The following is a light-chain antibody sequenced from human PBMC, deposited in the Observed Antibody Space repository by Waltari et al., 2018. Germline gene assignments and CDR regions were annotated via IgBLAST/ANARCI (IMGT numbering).Light chain of an antibody. CDR1: QSVNKNY. Sequence: EVVLTQSPGTLSVSPGERATLSCRASQSVNKNYVAWYQQRPGQAPTLLIYGASPRATDIPTRFSGSGSGTDFTLTITRLGPEDFAVYFCQQYGTSPFTFGPGTKVDLK. CDR2: GAS. J-gene: IGKJ3*01. CDR3: QQYGTSPFT. V-gene: IGKV3-20*01.